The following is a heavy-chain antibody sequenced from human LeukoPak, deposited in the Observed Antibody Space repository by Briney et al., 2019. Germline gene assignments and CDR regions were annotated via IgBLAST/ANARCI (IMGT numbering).Heavy chain of an antibody. CDR2: ISSSSSTI. CDR3: ARDFLVGYSRGQVPFDY. V-gene: IGHV3-48*01. D-gene: IGHD6-19*01. J-gene: IGHJ4*02. CDR1: GFTFSSYG. Sequence: GGSLRLSCAASGFTFSSYGMHWVRQAPGKGLEWISYISSSSSTIYYADSVKGRFTISRDNAKNSLYLQMNSLRAEDTAVYYCARDFLVGYSRGQVPFDYWGQGTLVTVSS.